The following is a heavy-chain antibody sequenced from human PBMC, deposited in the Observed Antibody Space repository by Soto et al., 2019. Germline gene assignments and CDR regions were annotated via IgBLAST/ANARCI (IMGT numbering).Heavy chain of an antibody. CDR2: ISGSGGST. CDR3: ARRGSGSYYDY. Sequence: EVQLLESGGGLVQPGGSLRLSCAASGFTFSSYAMRWVRQAPGKGLEWVSAISGSGGSTYYADSVMGRFTISRDNSKNTLYLQMNSPRAEDTAVYYCARRGSGSYYDYWGQGTLVIVSS. CDR1: GFTFSSYA. V-gene: IGHV3-23*01. D-gene: IGHD1-26*01. J-gene: IGHJ4*02.